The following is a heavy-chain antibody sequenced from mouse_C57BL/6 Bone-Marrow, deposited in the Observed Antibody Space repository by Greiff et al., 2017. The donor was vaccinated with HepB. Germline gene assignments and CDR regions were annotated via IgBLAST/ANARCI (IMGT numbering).Heavy chain of an antibody. Sequence: QVHVKQSGAELARPGASVKLSCKASGYTFTSYGISWVKQRTGQGLEWIGEIYPRSGNTYYNEKFKGKATLTADKSSSTAYMELRSLTSEDSAVYFCARGTTVPVAMDYWGQGTSVTVSS. CDR3: ARGTTVPVAMDY. J-gene: IGHJ4*01. CDR1: GYTFTSYG. V-gene: IGHV1-81*01. D-gene: IGHD1-1*01. CDR2: IYPRSGNT.